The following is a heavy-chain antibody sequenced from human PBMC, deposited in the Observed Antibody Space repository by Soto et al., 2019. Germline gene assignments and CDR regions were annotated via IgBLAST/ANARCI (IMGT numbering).Heavy chain of an antibody. CDR1: GFTFSNFG. CDR2: ISGSGGST. Sequence: GGSLRLSCAASGFTFSNFGMHWVRQAPGKGLEWVSTISGSGGSTYYADAVKGRFTISRDNSMDTLFLQMKSLRVEDTAIYYCAKEVSLGSTVDLGYWGQGTLVTVSS. V-gene: IGHV3-23*01. J-gene: IGHJ4*02. D-gene: IGHD7-27*01. CDR3: AKEVSLGSTVDLGY.